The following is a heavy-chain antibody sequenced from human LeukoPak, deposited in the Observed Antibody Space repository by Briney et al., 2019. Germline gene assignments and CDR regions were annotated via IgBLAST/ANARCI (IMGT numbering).Heavy chain of an antibody. Sequence: GASVKVSCKVSGYTLTELSMHWVRQAPGKGLEWMGGFDPEDGETIYAQKFQGRVTMTEDTSTDTAYMELSSLRSEDTAVYYCATDSMLTNGYSSSWYYFDYWGQGTLVTVSS. V-gene: IGHV1-24*01. CDR1: GYTLTELS. CDR2: FDPEDGET. D-gene: IGHD6-13*01. J-gene: IGHJ4*02. CDR3: ATDSMLTNGYSSSWYYFDY.